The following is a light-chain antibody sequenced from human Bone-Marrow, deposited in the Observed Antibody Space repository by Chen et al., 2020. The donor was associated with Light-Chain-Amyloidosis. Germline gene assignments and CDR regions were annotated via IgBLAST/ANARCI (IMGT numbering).Light chain of an antibody. CDR2: RDT. V-gene: IGLV3-25*03. Sequence: SYELTQPPSVSVSPGQTARINCSGDDLPTKYAYWYQQKPGQAPVLVIHRDTERPSGSSDRFSGSSSGTTATLTISGVQAVDEADYHCQSADSSGTYEVIFGGGTKLTVL. J-gene: IGLJ2*01. CDR1: DLPTKY. CDR3: QSADSSGTYEVI.